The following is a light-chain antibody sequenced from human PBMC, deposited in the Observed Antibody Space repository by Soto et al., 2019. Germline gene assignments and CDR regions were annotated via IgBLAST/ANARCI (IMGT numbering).Light chain of an antibody. CDR1: HNVDIY. V-gene: IGKV3-11*01. J-gene: IGKJ5*01. CDR2: DAS. CDR3: QQRKHWPPLT. Sequence: EVVLTQSPATLSLSPGETATLSCRASHNVDIYLAWYQQKPGQAPRLLIYDASNRATGIPARFSGSGSGTDFTLTISSLEPADSAVYYCQQRKHWPPLTFGQGTLLE.